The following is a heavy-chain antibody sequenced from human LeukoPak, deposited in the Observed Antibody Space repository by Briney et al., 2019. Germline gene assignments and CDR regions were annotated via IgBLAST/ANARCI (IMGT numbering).Heavy chain of an antibody. CDR1: GGSISSYY. D-gene: IGHD6-19*01. CDR2: IYTSGST. J-gene: IGHJ4*02. Sequence: PSETLSLTCTVSGGSISSYYWSWIRQPAGKGLEWIGRIYTSGSTNYNPSLKSRVTMSVDKSKNQFSLKLSSVTAADTAVYYCARDLGAVAGSGGAYYFDYWGQGTLVTVSS. V-gene: IGHV4-4*07. CDR3: ARDLGAVAGSGGAYYFDY.